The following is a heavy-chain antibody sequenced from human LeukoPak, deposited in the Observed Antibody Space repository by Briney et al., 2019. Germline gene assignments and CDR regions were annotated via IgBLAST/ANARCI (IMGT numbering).Heavy chain of an antibody. Sequence: GGSLRLSCAASGFSFSSYSLNWVRQAPGQGLEWVSYISSGSTTIDYADSVEGRFTISRDNAKSSVYLQMNSLRAEDTAVYYYMDVWGKGTTVIVSS. CDR2: ISSGSTTI. CDR3: MDV. J-gene: IGHJ6*03. CDR1: GFSFSSYS. V-gene: IGHV3-48*01.